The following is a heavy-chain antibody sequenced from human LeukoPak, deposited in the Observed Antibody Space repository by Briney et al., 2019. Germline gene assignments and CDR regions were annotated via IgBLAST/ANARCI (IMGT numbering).Heavy chain of an antibody. J-gene: IGHJ4*02. CDR3: ARTAGTIFGVVTSGY. Sequence: PGGSLRLSCAASGFKFSYYWMTWVRQAPGKGLEWLANIKESGSEKYYVDSVKGRFTISRDNADDLVYLQMNSLRVEDTAVYYCARTAGTIFGVVTSGYWGQGTLVTVSS. CDR2: IKESGSEK. D-gene: IGHD3-3*01. V-gene: IGHV3-7*01. CDR1: GFKFSYYW.